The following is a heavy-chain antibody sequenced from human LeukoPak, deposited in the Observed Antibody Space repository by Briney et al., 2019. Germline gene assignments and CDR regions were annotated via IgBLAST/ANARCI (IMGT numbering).Heavy chain of an antibody. J-gene: IGHJ4*02. D-gene: IGHD3-16*02. V-gene: IGHV1-18*01. CDR3: ARGVTFGGVIVIGDY. Sequence: ASGKVSCKASGYTFTSYGISWVRQAPGQGLEWMGWISAYNGNTNYAQKLQGRVTMTTDTSTSTAYMELRSLRSDDTAVYYCARGVTFGGVIVIGDYWGQGTLVTVSS. CDR2: ISAYNGNT. CDR1: GYTFTSYG.